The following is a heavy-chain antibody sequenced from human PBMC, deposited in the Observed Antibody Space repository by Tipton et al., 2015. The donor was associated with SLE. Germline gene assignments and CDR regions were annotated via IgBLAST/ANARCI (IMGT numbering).Heavy chain of an antibody. D-gene: IGHD3-3*01. CDR1: GGSINSSNYY. V-gene: IGHV4-39*02. CDR3: ARGLRFLEWSTEGFFDY. CDR2: IFYSGTT. J-gene: IGHJ4*02. Sequence: TLSLTCTVSGGSINSSNYYWCWIRQPPGKGLEWIGSIFYSGTTDYNPSLKSRGSISVDTSKSHFSLKLSSVTAADTAVYYCARGLRFLEWSTEGFFDYWGQGTLVTVSS.